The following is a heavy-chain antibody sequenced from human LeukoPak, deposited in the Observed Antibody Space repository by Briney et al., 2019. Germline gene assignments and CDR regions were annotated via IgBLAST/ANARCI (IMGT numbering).Heavy chain of an antibody. V-gene: IGHV1-69*01. CDR1: GGTFSSYA. J-gene: IGHJ3*02. CDR3: ATPLRGDAFDI. Sequence: SVKVSCKASGGTFSSYAISWVRQAPGQGLEWMGGIIPIFGTANYAQKFQGRVTITADESTSTAYMELSSLRSEDTTVYYCATPLRGDAFDIWGQGTMVTVSS. D-gene: IGHD3-16*01. CDR2: IIPIFGTA.